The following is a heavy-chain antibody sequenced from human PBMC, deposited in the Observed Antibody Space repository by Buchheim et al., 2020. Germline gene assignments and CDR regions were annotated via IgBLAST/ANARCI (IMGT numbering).Heavy chain of an antibody. Sequence: QVQLVESGGGVVQPGRSLRLSCAASGFTFSIYGMHWVRQAPGKGLEWVAVIPYDGSNKYSADSVKGRFTISRDNSKNTLYLQMNSLRAEDTAVYYCAKEPRGSGYYWHLSGVDYWGQGTL. CDR3: AKEPRGSGYYWHLSGVDY. D-gene: IGHD3-22*01. J-gene: IGHJ4*02. CDR1: GFTFSIYG. V-gene: IGHV3-30*18. CDR2: IPYDGSNK.